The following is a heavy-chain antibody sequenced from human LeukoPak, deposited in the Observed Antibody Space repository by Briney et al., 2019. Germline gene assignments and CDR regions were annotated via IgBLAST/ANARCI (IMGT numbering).Heavy chain of an antibody. CDR3: ARDNSPRDPPHFDY. D-gene: IGHD2/OR15-2a*01. CDR1: GYTFTGYY. J-gene: IGHJ4*02. Sequence: ASVKVSCKASGYTFTGYYMHWVRQAPGQGLEWMGWINPNSGGTNYAQKFQGRVTMTRDTSISTAYMELSRLRSDDTAVYYCARDNSPRDPPHFDYWAQGTLVTVSS. CDR2: INPNSGGT. V-gene: IGHV1-2*02.